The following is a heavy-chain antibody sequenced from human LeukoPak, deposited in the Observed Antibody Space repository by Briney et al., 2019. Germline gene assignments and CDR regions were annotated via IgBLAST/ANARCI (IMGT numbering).Heavy chain of an antibody. CDR2: IWYDRSNT. Sequence: PGRSLRLYCAASGFTFASYDMHWVRQAQGKGLEWVALIWYDRSNTYYADSVRGRFTISRDNSKNNLYLQMTSLNAEATAIYYGAGDRKSGNFLGEFDHWGQGTLVTVSS. CDR3: AGDRKSGNFLGEFDH. CDR1: GFTFASYD. D-gene: IGHD1-26*01. V-gene: IGHV3-33*01. J-gene: IGHJ5*01.